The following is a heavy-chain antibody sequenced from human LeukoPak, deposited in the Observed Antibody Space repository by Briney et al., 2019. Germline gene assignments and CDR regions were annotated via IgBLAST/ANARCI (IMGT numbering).Heavy chain of an antibody. D-gene: IGHD3-3*01. V-gene: IGHV1-69*04. CDR2: IIPIFGIA. J-gene: IGHJ4*02. CDR1: GGTFSSYA. CDR3: ARGTQLGYYDFWSGYYFDY. Sequence: SVKVSCKASGGTFSSYAISWVRQAPGQGLEWMGRIIPIFGIANYAQKFQGRVTITADKSTSTAYMELSSLRSEDTAVYYCARGTQLGYYDFWSGYYFDYWGQGTLVTVSS.